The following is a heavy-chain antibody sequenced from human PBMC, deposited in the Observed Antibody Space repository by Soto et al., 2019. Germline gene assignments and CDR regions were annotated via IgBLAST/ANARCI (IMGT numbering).Heavy chain of an antibody. CDR1: GDTFTLYG. Sequence: QVQLVQSGAEVKKSGASVKVSCKASGDTFTLYGFNWVRQAPGQGLEWMGWISGYNGNTNYAQKFQGRFTMTTDTATSTAYMELRSLRSDDTAVYYCARGLVDTVMIYFDYWGQGTLVTVSS. D-gene: IGHD5-18*01. CDR2: ISGYNGNT. J-gene: IGHJ4*02. CDR3: ARGLVDTVMIYFDY. V-gene: IGHV1-18*01.